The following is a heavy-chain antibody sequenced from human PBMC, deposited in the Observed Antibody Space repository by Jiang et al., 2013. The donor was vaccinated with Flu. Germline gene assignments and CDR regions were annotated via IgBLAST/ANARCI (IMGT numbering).Heavy chain of an antibody. CDR3: TRGEEWAFDI. V-gene: IGHV1-46*01. Sequence: SGAEVKKPGTFVKVSCKASGYSFTNYYMHWVRQAPGQGLEWMGVINPSSGTTTHAQNFLGRVTMTRDTSTRTVYMELSSLRSEDTAVYYCTRGEEWAFDIWGQGTNGHRLF. D-gene: IGHD3-3*01. CDR2: INPSSGTT. CDR1: GYSFTNYY. J-gene: IGHJ3*02.